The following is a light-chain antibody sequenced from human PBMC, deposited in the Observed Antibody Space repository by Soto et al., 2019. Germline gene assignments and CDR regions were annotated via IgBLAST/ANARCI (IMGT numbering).Light chain of an antibody. CDR1: QSVSSY. CDR3: QQRSNWPPLT. V-gene: IGKV3-11*01. CDR2: DAS. J-gene: IGKJ4*01. Sequence: EIVLTQSPATLSLSPGERATLSCRASQSVSSYLAWYQQKPGQAPRLLIYDASNRATGIPARFSGSGSGTDFTLTTISLEPEDFAVYYCQQRSNWPPLTFGRGTKVEIK.